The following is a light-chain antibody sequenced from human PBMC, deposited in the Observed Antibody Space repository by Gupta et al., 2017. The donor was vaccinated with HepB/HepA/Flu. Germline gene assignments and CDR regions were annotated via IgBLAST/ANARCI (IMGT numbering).Light chain of an antibody. CDR1: QSLLHSNGYTY. V-gene: IGKV2-28*01. J-gene: IGKJ2*04. CDR3: MQALQMRS. Sequence: DIVLTQSPLSLPVTPGEPASISCRSSQSLLHSNGYTYLDWYLQKPGQSPQLLIYLRSNRASGAPDRFSGSGSGTDFTLKISRVEAEDVGVYYCMQALQMRSFGQGTKLEIK. CDR2: LRS.